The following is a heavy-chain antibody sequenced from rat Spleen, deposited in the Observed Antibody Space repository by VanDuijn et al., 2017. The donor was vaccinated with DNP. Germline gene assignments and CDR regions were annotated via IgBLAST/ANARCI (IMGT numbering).Heavy chain of an antibody. D-gene: IGHD1-7*01. CDR1: GLTFSDYN. CDR3: ARHERTTGMGFDY. J-gene: IGHJ2*01. Sequence: EVQLVESGGDLVQPGRSMKLSCAASGLTFSDYNMAWVRQAPKKGLEWVATISYEGSSTYYPDSVKGRFTLSRDGAKTSLYLQMNSLKSEDTATYYCARHERTTGMGFDYWGQGVMVTVSS. V-gene: IGHV5-7*01. CDR2: ISYEGSST.